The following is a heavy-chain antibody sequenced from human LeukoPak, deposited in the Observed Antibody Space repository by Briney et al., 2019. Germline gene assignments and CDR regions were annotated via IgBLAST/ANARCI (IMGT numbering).Heavy chain of an antibody. CDR3: ARAKKYSGSSNNWFDP. D-gene: IGHD1-26*01. V-gene: IGHV4-31*03. J-gene: IGHJ5*02. CDR2: SYYGGST. CDR1: GGSISSGGYY. Sequence: SETLSLTCTVSGGSISSGGYYWSWIRQHPGKGLEWIGYSYYGGSTYYNSSLKSRVTISLDMSKNQFSLNLSSLTAADTAVYYCARAKKYSGSSNNWFDPWGQGTLVTVSS.